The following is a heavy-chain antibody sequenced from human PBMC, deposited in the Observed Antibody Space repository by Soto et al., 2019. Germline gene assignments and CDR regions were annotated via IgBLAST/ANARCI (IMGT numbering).Heavy chain of an antibody. V-gene: IGHV1-18*04. J-gene: IGHJ6*02. CDR2: ISAYDGNT. D-gene: IGHD2-8*01. Sequence: ASVKVSCKASGYTFTSYGISWVRQAPGQGLEWMGWISAYDGNTNYAQKLQGRVTMTTDTSTSTAYMELRSLRSDDTAVYYCARDTVGYCTTGVCYRPYYYGMDVWGQGTTVSV. CDR1: GYTFTSYG. CDR3: ARDTVGYCTTGVCYRPYYYGMDV.